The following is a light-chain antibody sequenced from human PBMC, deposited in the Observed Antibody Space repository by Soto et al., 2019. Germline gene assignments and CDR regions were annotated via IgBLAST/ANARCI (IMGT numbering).Light chain of an antibody. J-gene: IGKJ5*01. CDR3: QQYDNLT. Sequence: DIQMTQSPSTLSASVGDRVNITCRASQSISMFLAWYQQKPGKAPKLLIYDASSLESGVPSRFSGSGSGTEFTLTISSLQPEDIATYYCQQYDNLTGGQGTRLEIK. CDR2: DAS. CDR1: QSISMF. V-gene: IGKV1-5*01.